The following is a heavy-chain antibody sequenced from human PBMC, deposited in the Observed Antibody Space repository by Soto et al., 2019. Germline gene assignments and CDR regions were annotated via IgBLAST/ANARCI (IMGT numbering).Heavy chain of an antibody. CDR2: ISGSGVST. CDR1: GFTFSSYA. CDR3: ASRNYYDSSGYAFDI. Sequence: GGSLRLSCAVSGFTFSSYAMSWVRQAPGKGLEWVSIISGSGVSTYYADSVKGRFTISRDNSKNIVYLQVNSLRAEDMAMYYCASRNYYDSSGYAFDIWGQGTTVTVS. J-gene: IGHJ3*02. V-gene: IGHV3-23*01. D-gene: IGHD3-22*01.